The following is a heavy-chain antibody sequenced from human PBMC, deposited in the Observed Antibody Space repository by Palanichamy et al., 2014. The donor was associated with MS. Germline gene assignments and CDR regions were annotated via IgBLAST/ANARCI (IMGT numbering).Heavy chain of an antibody. CDR2: FDPEESET. CDR1: GYTLTDLA. V-gene: IGHV1-24*01. CDR3: ATDDCSTTGCFAGSSHYGTDI. J-gene: IGHJ6*02. D-gene: IGHD2-2*01. Sequence: QVQLVQSGAEVKKPGASVKVSCKVSGYTLTDLAIHWVRQAPGKGLEWMGGFDPEESETIYAQQFQGRVALTEDTSTDTAYMELSSLRSEDTAVYYCATDDCSTTGCFAGSSHYGTDIWGQGTAVIVS.